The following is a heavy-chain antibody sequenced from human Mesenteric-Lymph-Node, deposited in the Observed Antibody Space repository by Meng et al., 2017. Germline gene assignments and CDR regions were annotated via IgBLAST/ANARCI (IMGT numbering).Heavy chain of an antibody. V-gene: IGHV1-3*01. D-gene: IGHD1-26*01. J-gene: IGHJ4*02. Sequence: QVQLVQSGVEVKKPGASVKVSCKASGYPFTNYAIQWVRQAPGKRLEWMGWINSGNGKTKYSEKFQGRVTITRDTSATTAYMELSSLRSEDMAVYYCARGLWEQSRYYFDSWGQGTLVTVSS. CDR2: INSGNGKT. CDR3: ARGLWEQSRYYFDS. CDR1: GYPFTNYA.